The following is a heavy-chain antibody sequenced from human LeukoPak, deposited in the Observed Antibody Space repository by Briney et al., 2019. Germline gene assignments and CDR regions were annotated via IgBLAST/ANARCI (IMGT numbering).Heavy chain of an antibody. CDR3: ARIAGQWWFDP. D-gene: IGHD6-19*01. V-gene: IGHV4-30-2*01. CDR2: IYHSGST. Sequence: PSQTLSLTCAVSGGSISSGGFSLTWIRQPPGKGLEWIGYIYHSGSTYYSPSLESRVTISVDRSKNQFSLNLSSVTAADTAVYYCARIAGQWWFDPWGQGTLVTVSS. J-gene: IGHJ5*02. CDR1: GGSISSGGFS.